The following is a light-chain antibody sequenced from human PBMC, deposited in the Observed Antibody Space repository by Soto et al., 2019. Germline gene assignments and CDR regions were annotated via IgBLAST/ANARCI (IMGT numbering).Light chain of an antibody. CDR1: SSDVGGYNY. CDR2: EVS. CDR3: SSYADSIVL. J-gene: IGLJ2*01. Sequence: QSALTQPPSASGSPGQSVTISCTGTSSDVGGYNYVSWYQQHPGKAPKLMISEVSKRPSGVPDRFSGSKSGNTASLTFSGLQAEDEADYYCSSYADSIVLFGGGTKLTVL. V-gene: IGLV2-8*01.